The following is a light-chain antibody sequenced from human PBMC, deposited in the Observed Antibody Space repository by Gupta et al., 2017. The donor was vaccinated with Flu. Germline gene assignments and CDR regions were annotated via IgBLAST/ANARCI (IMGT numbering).Light chain of an antibody. CDR1: QSISSY. J-gene: IGKJ5*01. Sequence: PSSLSASVGDRVTITCRASQSISSYLNWYQQKPGKAPKLLIYAASSLQSGVPSRFSGSGSGTDFTLTISRLQPEDFATYDCQQSYSTSITFGQGTLLEIK. CDR3: QQSYSTSIT. CDR2: AAS. V-gene: IGKV1-39*01.